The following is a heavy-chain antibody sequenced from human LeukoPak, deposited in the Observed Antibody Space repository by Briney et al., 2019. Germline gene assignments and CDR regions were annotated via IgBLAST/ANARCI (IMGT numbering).Heavy chain of an antibody. J-gene: IGHJ6*02. V-gene: IGHV4-39*07. CDR3: AIGLGTMIVVRYYGMDV. CDR1: GGSISSSSYY. CDR2: IYYSGST. D-gene: IGHD3-22*01. Sequence: SETLSLTCTVSGGSISSSSYYWGWIRQPPGKGLEWIGSIYYSGSTYYNPSLKSRVTISVDTSKNQFSLKLSSVTAADTAVYYCAIGLGTMIVVRYYGMDVWGQGTTVTVSS.